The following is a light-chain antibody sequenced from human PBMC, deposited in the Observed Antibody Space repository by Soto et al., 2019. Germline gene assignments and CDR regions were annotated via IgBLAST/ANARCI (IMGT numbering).Light chain of an antibody. CDR2: QAS. CDR3: QQYSTYSIT. Sequence: DIQMTQSPSTLSASVGDRVTITCRASQSISHLLAWYQQKPGKAPTVLIYQASALGGGVPSRFSGSGYGTEFTLTINSLQPDDFATYYCQQYSTYSITFGGGTKLEIK. V-gene: IGKV1-5*03. J-gene: IGKJ4*01. CDR1: QSISHL.